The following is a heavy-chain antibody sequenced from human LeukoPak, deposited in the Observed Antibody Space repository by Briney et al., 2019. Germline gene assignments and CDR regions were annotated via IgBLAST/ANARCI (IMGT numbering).Heavy chain of an antibody. J-gene: IGHJ6*02. V-gene: IGHV3-23*01. CDR2: ISASGGST. CDR1: GFTFSSSA. CDR3: ARDLVAVADLYYYYYGMDV. D-gene: IGHD6-19*01. Sequence: GGSLRLSCAASGFTFSSSAMSWVRQVPGKGLEWVSGISASGGSTYYADSVRGRFTISRDNSKNTLYVQMNSLRDEDTAVYYCARDLVAVADLYYYYYGMDVWGQGTTVTVSS.